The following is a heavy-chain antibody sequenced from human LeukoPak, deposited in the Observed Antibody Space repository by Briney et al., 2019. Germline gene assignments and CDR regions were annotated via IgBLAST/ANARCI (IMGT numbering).Heavy chain of an antibody. D-gene: IGHD6-19*01. J-gene: IGHJ6*03. CDR1: GYTFTSYV. Sequence: ASVKVSCKASGYTFTSYVISWVRQAPGQGLEWMGWISAYNGNTNYAQNLQGRVTMTTDTSTSTAYMELRSLRSEDTAVYYCARGLRQQWLVRKNGVSYYYYMDVWGKGTTVTISS. CDR2: ISAYNGNT. V-gene: IGHV1-18*01. CDR3: ARGLRQQWLVRKNGVSYYYYMDV.